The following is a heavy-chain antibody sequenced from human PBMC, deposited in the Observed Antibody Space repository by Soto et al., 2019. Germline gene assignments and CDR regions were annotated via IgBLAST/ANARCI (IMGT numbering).Heavy chain of an antibody. J-gene: IGHJ6*02. CDR3: AKSSYYYGSGSYMGAYGMDV. V-gene: IGHV3-30*18. CDR2: ISYDGSNK. CDR1: GFTFSSYG. Sequence: QVQLVESGGGVVQPGRSLRLSCAASGFTFSSYGMHWVRQAPGKGLEWVAVISYDGSNKYYADAVKGRFTISRDNSKNTLYLQMNSLRAEDTAVYYCAKSSYYYGSGSYMGAYGMDVWGQVTTVTVSS. D-gene: IGHD3-10*01.